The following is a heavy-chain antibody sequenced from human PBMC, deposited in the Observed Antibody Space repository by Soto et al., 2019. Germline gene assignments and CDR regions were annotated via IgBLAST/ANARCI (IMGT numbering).Heavy chain of an antibody. CDR3: ATTGPY. CDR1: GFTFSSYG. V-gene: IGHV3-33*01. J-gene: IGHJ4*02. Sequence: QVQLVESGGGVVQPGRSLRLSCAASGFTFSSYGMHWVRQAPGKGLVWVAVIWFDGSNKFYADSVKGRFTISRDNSTNTVSLQMNSLRDEDSAAYYCATTGPYWGQGTLVTVSS. CDR2: IWFDGSNK.